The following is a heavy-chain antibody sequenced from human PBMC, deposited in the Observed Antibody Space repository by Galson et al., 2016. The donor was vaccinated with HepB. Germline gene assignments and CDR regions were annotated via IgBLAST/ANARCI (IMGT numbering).Heavy chain of an antibody. CDR2: IYYSGST. J-gene: IGHJ5*02. CDR3: ARARYSSSLYNWFDP. CDR1: GFTFSSNW. V-gene: IGHV4-59*01. D-gene: IGHD6-13*01. Sequence: LRLSCAASGFTFSSNWMGWIRQPPGKGLEWIGYIYYSGSTNYNPSLKSRVTISVDTSKNQFSLKLSSVTAADTAVYYCARARYSSSLYNWFDPWGQGTLVTVSS.